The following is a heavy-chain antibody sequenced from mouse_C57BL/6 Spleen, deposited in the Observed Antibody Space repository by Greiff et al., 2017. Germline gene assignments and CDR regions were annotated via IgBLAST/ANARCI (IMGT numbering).Heavy chain of an antibody. J-gene: IGHJ1*03. CDR2: ISSGGDYI. CDR3: TRDGNYWYFDV. V-gene: IGHV5-9-1*02. Sequence: EVMLVESGEGLVKPGGSLKLSCAASGFTFSSYAMSWVRQTPEKRLEWVEYISSGGDYIYYADTVKGRFTISRDNARNTLYLQMRSLKSEDTAMYYCTRDGNYWYFDVWGTGTTVTVSS. D-gene: IGHD2-1*01. CDR1: GFTFSSYA.